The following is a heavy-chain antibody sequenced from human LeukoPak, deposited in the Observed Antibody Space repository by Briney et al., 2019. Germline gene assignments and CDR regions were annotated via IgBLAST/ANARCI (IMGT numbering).Heavy chain of an antibody. J-gene: IGHJ5*02. Sequence: GSLRLSCAASGFTFSSYAMSWIRQPPGKGLEWIGEINHSGSTNYNPSLKSRVTISVDTSKNQFSLKLSSVTAADTAVYYCARLRGYCSGGSCRNWFDPWGQGTLVTVSS. CDR2: INHSGST. D-gene: IGHD2-15*01. CDR1: GFTFSSYA. V-gene: IGHV4-34*01. CDR3: ARLRGYCSGGSCRNWFDP.